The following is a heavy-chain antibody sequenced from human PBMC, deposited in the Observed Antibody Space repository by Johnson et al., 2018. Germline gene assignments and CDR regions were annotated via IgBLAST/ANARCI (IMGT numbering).Heavy chain of an antibody. CDR3: ARSEAYYDFWSGRYGMDV. CDR2: MNPNSGTT. J-gene: IGHJ6*02. D-gene: IGHD3-3*01. CDR1: GYTFTSYD. V-gene: IGHV1-8*01. Sequence: QVQLVQSGAEVKKPGASVKVSCKASGYTFTSYDINWVRQATGQGLEWMGWMNPNSGTTGYAQKFQGRVTMTRNTSISTAYMELSSLRSEDTAVYYCARSEAYYDFWSGRYGMDVWGQGTTVTVSS.